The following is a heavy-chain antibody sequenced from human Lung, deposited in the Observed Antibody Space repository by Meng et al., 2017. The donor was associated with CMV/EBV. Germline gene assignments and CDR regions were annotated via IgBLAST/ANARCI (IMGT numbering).Heavy chain of an antibody. Sequence: SCAASGFISSSYAMHWVRQAPGKGLEWVAVISYDGSNKYYADSVKGGFTISRNNSKNTLYLQMNSLRAEDTAVYYCARAFYDSIFDAMDVWGQGNXV. V-gene: IGHV3-30*04. CDR3: ARAFYDSIFDAMDV. CDR1: GFISSSYA. CDR2: ISYDGSNK. D-gene: IGHD3-22*01. J-gene: IGHJ6*02.